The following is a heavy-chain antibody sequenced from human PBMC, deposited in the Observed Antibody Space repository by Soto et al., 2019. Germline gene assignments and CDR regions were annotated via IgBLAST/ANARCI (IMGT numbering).Heavy chain of an antibody. Sequence: QVQLQESGPGLVKPSETLSLTCTVSGGSISSYYWSWIRQPPGKGLELIGYIYYGGSTNYNPSLKSRVTISVDTSKDQVSQKLSSVTAADTAVYYCARERHVGEWFDWFDPWGQGTLVTVSS. CDR1: GGSISSYY. CDR2: IYYGGST. V-gene: IGHV4-59*01. CDR3: ARERHVGEWFDWFDP. J-gene: IGHJ5*02. D-gene: IGHD3-10*01.